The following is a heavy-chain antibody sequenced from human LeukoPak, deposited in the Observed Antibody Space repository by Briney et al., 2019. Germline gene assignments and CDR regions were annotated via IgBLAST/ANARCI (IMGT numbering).Heavy chain of an antibody. CDR3: ARTGRIVFDWFRGGYYYMDV. V-gene: IGHV3-21*01. CDR2: ISSTSSSI. J-gene: IGHJ6*03. D-gene: IGHD3-9*01. Sequence: GGSLRLSCAASGFTFSSYSMSWVRQAPGKGLEWVSSISSTSSSIYYADSVKGRFTISRDNAKNSLYLQMNSLRAEDTAVYYCARTGRIVFDWFRGGYYYMDVWGKGTTVTISS. CDR1: GFTFSSYS.